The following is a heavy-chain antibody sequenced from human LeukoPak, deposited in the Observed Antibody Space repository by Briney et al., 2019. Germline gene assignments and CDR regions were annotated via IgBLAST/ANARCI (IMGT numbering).Heavy chain of an antibody. Sequence: GESLKISCKGSGYSFTSYWIGWVRQMPGKGLEWMGIIYPGDSDTRYSPSFQGQVTISADKSISTAYLHWSSLKASDTAMYYCARSLGYCSSTSCPFQHWGQGTLVTVSS. J-gene: IGHJ1*01. D-gene: IGHD2-2*01. CDR1: GYSFTSYW. CDR2: IYPGDSDT. CDR3: ARSLGYCSSTSCPFQH. V-gene: IGHV5-51*01.